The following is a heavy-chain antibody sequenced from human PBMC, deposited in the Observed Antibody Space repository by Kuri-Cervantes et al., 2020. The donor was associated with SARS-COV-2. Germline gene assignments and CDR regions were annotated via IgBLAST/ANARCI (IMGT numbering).Heavy chain of an antibody. CDR3: ARIGRSGGSCYSSGLRHWYFDL. D-gene: IGHD2-15*01. CDR2: IWYDGSNK. Sequence: GGSLRLSCAASGFTFSSYGMHWVRQAPGKGLEWVAVIWYDGSNKYYADSVKGRFTISRDNSKNTLYLQMNSLRAEDTAVCYCARIGRSGGSCYSSGLRHWYFDLWGRGTLVTVSS. J-gene: IGHJ2*01. CDR1: GFTFSSYG. V-gene: IGHV3-33*01.